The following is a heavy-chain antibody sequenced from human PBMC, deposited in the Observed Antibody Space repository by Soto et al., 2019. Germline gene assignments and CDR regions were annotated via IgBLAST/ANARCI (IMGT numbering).Heavy chain of an antibody. CDR2: INPTTTTT. CDR3: ARDLYSTSWYVRAFDM. CDR1: GGSFSSYI. D-gene: IGHD6-13*01. V-gene: IGHV1-46*03. J-gene: IGHJ3*02. Sequence: VASVKVSCKASGGSFSSYIVSWVRQAPGQGLEWMGVINPTTTTTTDAQKFQGRVTMTRDTSTSTVFLELSSLRSGDTAVYYCARDLYSTSWYVRAFDMWGQGTMVTVSS.